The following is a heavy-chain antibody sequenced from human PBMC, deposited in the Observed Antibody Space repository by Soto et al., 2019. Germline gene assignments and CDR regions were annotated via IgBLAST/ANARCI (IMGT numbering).Heavy chain of an antibody. J-gene: IGHJ4*02. CDR1: GYTLTSYY. CDR2: INPSGGST. D-gene: IGHD6-19*01. V-gene: IGHV1-46*01. CDR3: VGSGWYNRAFAY. Sequence: GASVKVSSKASGYTLTSYYMHWVRPAPGQGLEWMGIINPSGGSTSYAQKFQGRVTMTRDTSTSTVYMELSSLRSEDTAVYYCVGSGWYNRAFAYWGQGTLVTVSS.